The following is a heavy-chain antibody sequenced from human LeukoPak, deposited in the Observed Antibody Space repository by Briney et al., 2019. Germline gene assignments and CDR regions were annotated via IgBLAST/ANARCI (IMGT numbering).Heavy chain of an antibody. Sequence: GASVKVFCKASGYTFIDYYIHWVRQAPGHGPEWMGWMNPKSGRTNYAEKFQGRVTLTRDSSISTACMELSSLMSDDTAIYYCARVLVPKIDVFDSWGQGTLVTVSS. CDR2: MNPKSGRT. CDR1: GYTFIDYY. CDR3: ARVLVPKIDVFDS. V-gene: IGHV1-2*02. D-gene: IGHD3-10*01. J-gene: IGHJ4*02.